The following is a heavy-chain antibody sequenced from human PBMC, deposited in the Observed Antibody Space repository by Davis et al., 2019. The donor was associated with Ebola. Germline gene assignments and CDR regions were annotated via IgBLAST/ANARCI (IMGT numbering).Heavy chain of an antibody. J-gene: IGHJ1*01. D-gene: IGHD6-19*01. CDR2: IYYSGST. CDR3: ARRGIAVAGTGYFQH. Sequence: WVRQPPGKGLEWIGSIYYSGSTYYNPSLKSRVTISVDTSKNQFSLKLSSVTAADTAVYYCARRGIAVAGTGYFQHWGQGTLVTVSS. V-gene: IGHV4-39*01.